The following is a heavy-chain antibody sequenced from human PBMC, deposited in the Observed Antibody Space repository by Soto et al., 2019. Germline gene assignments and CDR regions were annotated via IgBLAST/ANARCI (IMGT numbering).Heavy chain of an antibody. CDR1: GGSISFDHYH. CDR2: VHYSGSV. Sequence: SETLSLTCTVSGGSISFDHYHWTWIRQPPGKGLEWIGYVHYSGSVLYTPSLQSRVSISVDTSKNQFSLKLSSVTAADTAVYFCAREDDGGDRNSYSLDVWRQGTPVTVSS. D-gene: IGHD2-21*02. J-gene: IGHJ6*02. CDR3: AREDDGGDRNSYSLDV. V-gene: IGHV4-30-4*01.